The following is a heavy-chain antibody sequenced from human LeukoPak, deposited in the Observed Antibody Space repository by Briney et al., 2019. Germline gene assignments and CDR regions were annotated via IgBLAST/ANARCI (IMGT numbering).Heavy chain of an antibody. J-gene: IGHJ4*02. V-gene: IGHV3-74*01. CDR3: ARVGGSSDFDY. CDR2: IDTDGSST. CDR1: GFTFSSYW. D-gene: IGHD3-10*01. Sequence: PGGSLRLSCAASGFTFSSYWMHWVRQAQGKGLVWVSRIDTDGSSTSYADSVKGRFTVSRDNAKNTLYLQMNSLRAEDTAVYYCARVGGSSDFDYWGQGTLVTVSS.